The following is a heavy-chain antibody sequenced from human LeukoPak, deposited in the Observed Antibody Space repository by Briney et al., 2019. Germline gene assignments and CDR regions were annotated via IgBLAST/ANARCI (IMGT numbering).Heavy chain of an antibody. CDR1: GFTFSSYG. CDR2: IWYDGSNK. D-gene: IGHD4-23*01. V-gene: IGHV3-33*01. CDR3: ARDPSEAVITLTPRYFDL. J-gene: IGHJ2*01. Sequence: GGSLRLSCAASGFTFSSYGMHWVRQAPGKGLEWVAVIWYDGSNKYYADSVMGRFTISRDNAKNSLYLQMNNLRDEDTAVYYCARDPSEAVITLTPRYFDLWGRGTLVTVSS.